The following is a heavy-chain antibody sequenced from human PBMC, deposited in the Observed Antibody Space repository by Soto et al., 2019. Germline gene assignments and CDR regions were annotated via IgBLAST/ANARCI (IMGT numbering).Heavy chain of an antibody. J-gene: IGHJ5*02. V-gene: IGHV1-3*01. D-gene: IGHD5-12*01. CDR3: ARAIRGYVT. CDR2: SNAGNGDT. CDR1: GYTFTGYA. Sequence: ASVKVSCKASGYTFTGYAMHLVRQAPGQRLEWMGWSNAGNGDTRYSQIFQGRVTLTRDTSASTVYLDLSSLRSEDTAIYYCARAIRGYVTWGQGTLVTVSS.